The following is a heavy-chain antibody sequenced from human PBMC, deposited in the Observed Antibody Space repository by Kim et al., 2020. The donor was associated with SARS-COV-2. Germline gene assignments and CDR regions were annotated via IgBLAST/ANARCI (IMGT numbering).Heavy chain of an antibody. Sequence: ASVKVSCKASGYTFTSYAMHWVRQAPGQRLEWMGWINAGNGNTKYSQKFQGRVTITRDTSASTAYMELSTLRSEDTAVYYCARAKVYSSSWKGGSGNWFDPWGQGTLVTVSS. CDR2: INAGNGNT. V-gene: IGHV1-3*01. J-gene: IGHJ5*02. D-gene: IGHD6-13*01. CDR3: ARAKVYSSSWKGGSGNWFDP. CDR1: GYTFTSYA.